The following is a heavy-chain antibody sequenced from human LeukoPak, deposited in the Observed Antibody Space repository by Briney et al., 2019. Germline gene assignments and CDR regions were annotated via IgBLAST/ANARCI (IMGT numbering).Heavy chain of an antibody. V-gene: IGHV4-34*01. CDR2: INHRGHP. J-gene: IGHJ4*02. D-gene: IGHD4-23*01. CDR3: ARDPTTVVTVPYYFDF. Sequence: SETLSLTCAVYGGSFTGYHWNWIRQSPQRGLEWIGEINHRGHPHYNPSLESRLTISVDTSKHQFSLTLNSVTAADTAVYFCARDPTTVVTVPYYFDFWGQGTPVTVSS. CDR1: GGSFTGYH.